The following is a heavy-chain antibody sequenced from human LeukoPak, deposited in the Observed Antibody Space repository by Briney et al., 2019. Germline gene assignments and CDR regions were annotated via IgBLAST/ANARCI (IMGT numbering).Heavy chain of an antibody. CDR1: GYTFTRYW. CDR3: ARRYYYDSSGYPFDY. J-gene: IGHJ4*02. D-gene: IGHD3-22*01. CDR2: IYPSDSDT. Sequence: PGESLKISCKASGYTFTRYWIGWVRQMPGKGLEWMGIIYPSDSDTRYSPSFQGQVTISADKSISTAYLQWSSLKASDTAMYYCARRYYYDSSGYPFDYWGQGTLVTVSS. V-gene: IGHV5-51*03.